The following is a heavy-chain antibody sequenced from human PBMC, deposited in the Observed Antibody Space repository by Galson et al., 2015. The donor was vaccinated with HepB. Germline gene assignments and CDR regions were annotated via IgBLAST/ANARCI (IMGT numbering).Heavy chain of an antibody. J-gene: IGHJ6*03. D-gene: IGHD3-10*01. CDR1: GDSVSSNSAA. Sequence: CAISGDSVSSNSAAWNWIRQSPSRGLEWLGRTYYRSKWYNDYAVSVKSRITINPDTSKNQFSLQLNSVTPEDTAVYYCARDRSGDYRFRYYYYYMDVWGKGTTVTVSS. CDR2: TYYRSKWYN. CDR3: ARDRSGDYRFRYYYYYMDV. V-gene: IGHV6-1*01.